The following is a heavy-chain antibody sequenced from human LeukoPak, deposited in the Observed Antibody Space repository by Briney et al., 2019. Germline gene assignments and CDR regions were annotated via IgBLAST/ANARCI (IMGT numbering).Heavy chain of an antibody. CDR3: ARDIYCSGASCYYYYGMDV. Sequence: ASVKVSCKASGYTFTNYYIHWVRQAPGQGLEWMGIINPSGGSTNYAQKFQGRVTMSTDTSTSTAYLELRSLRSDDTAVYYCARDIYCSGASCYYYYGMDVWGQGTTVTVSS. V-gene: IGHV1-46*01. CDR2: INPSGGST. D-gene: IGHD2-15*01. J-gene: IGHJ6*02. CDR1: GYTFTNYY.